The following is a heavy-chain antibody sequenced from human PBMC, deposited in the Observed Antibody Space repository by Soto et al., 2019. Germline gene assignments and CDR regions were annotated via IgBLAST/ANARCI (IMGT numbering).Heavy chain of an antibody. D-gene: IGHD3-3*01. J-gene: IGHJ6*02. CDR1: GFTFNNYD. Sequence: DVQLVESGGGLVKPGGSLRLSCAASGFTFNNYDMSWVRQAPGGGLEWVSSIRRTGRDISYAVSMKGRFTISRDSAENSLYLQMNSLRAEDTAVYYCARSPVGVVAGYGWDVWGQGTTVTVSS. CDR2: IRRTGRDI. V-gene: IGHV3-21*01. CDR3: ARSPVGVVAGYGWDV.